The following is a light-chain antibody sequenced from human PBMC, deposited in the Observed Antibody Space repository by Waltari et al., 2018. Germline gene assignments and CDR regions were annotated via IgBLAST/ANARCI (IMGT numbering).Light chain of an antibody. CDR1: QSVSSY. CDR2: DAS. Sequence: EIVLTQSPATLSLSPGQRATLSCRASQSVSSYLAWYQQKPGQAPRLLMYDASNRATGIPDRFSGSGSGTDFTLTISSLEPEDFAVYYCQQRRNLPITFGPGTKVDIK. J-gene: IGKJ3*01. V-gene: IGKV3-11*01. CDR3: QQRRNLPIT.